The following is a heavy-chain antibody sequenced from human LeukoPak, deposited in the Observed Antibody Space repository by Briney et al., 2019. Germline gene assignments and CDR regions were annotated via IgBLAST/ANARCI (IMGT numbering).Heavy chain of an antibody. CDR1: GGTFSSYT. J-gene: IGHJ4*02. CDR3: AKKDIYLAVAGYFDY. Sequence: ASXKVSCKASGGTFSSYTISWVRQAPGQGLEWMGRIIPILGIANYAQKFQGRVTITADKYKSTDYMEMRRLRDEDTAVYYCAKKDIYLAVAGYFDYWGQGTLVTVSS. CDR2: IIPILGIA. V-gene: IGHV1-69*02. D-gene: IGHD6-19*01.